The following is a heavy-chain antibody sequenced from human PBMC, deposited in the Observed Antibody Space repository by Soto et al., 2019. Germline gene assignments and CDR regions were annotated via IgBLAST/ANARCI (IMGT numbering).Heavy chain of an antibody. V-gene: IGHV1-69*02. D-gene: IGHD6-13*01. CDR2: IIPILGIA. Sequence: SVKVSCKASGGTFSSYTISWVRQAPGQGLEWMGRIIPILGIANYAQKFQGRVTITADKSTSTAYMELSSLRSEDTAVYYFAIHRFIAAAAGPLYFDYWGQGTLVTVSS. J-gene: IGHJ4*02. CDR3: AIHRFIAAAAGPLYFDY. CDR1: GGTFSSYT.